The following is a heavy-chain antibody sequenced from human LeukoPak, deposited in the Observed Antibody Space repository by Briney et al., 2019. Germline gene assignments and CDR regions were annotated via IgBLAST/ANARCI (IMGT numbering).Heavy chain of an antibody. J-gene: IGHJ5*02. CDR3: ASGWGYTYGAFDP. Sequence: ASVKVSCKASGYTFTGYYMHWVRQAPGQGLEWMGWINPNSGGTNYAQKFQGRVTMTRDTSISTAYMELSRLRSEDTAVYYCASGWGYTYGAFDPWGQGTLVTVSS. V-gene: IGHV1-2*02. CDR1: GYTFTGYY. D-gene: IGHD5-18*01. CDR2: INPNSGGT.